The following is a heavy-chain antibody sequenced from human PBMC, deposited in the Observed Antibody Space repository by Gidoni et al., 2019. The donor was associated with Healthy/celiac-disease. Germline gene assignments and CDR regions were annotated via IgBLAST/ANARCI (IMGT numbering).Heavy chain of an antibody. CDR3: AREGYQTTDAFDI. CDR1: GFTFSSYG. CDR2: ISYDGSNK. V-gene: IGHV3-30*03. D-gene: IGHD2-2*01. Sequence: QVQLVESGGGVVQPGRSLRLSCAASGFTFSSYGMHWVRQAPGKGLEWVAVISYDGSNKYYADSVKGRFTISRDNSKNTLYLQMNSLRAEDTAVYYCAREGYQTTDAFDIWGQGTMVTVSS. J-gene: IGHJ3*02.